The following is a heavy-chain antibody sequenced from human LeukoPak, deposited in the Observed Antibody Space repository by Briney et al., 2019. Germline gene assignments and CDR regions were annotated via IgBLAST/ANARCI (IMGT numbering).Heavy chain of an antibody. CDR2: IYTSGST. J-gene: IGHJ4*02. Sequence: SETLSLTCTVSGGSISSGSYYWSWIRQPAGKGLEWIGRIYTSGSTNYNPSLKSRVTISVDTSKNQFSLKLSSVTAADTAVYYCARGGYTDLEWERLVYFDYWGQGTLVTVSS. CDR1: GGSISSGSYY. V-gene: IGHV4-61*02. CDR3: ARGGYTDLEWERLVYFDY. D-gene: IGHD1-26*01.